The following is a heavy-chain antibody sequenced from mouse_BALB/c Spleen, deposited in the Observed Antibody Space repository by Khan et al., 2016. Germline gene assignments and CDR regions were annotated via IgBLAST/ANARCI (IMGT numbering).Heavy chain of an antibody. CDR1: GYTFTNYW. CDR2: IYPGGGYT. V-gene: IGHV1-63*02. J-gene: IGHJ2*01. Sequence: QVQLKQSGAELVRPGTSLKMSCKAAGYTFTNYWIGWVKQSPGHGLEWIGDIYPGGGYTNYNEKFKGKATLTADTSSSTAYMQLSSLTSEDSAIYYCARWRDYWGQGTTLTVSS. CDR3: ARWRDY.